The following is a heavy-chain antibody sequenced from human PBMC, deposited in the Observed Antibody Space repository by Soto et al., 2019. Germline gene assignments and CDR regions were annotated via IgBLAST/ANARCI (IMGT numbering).Heavy chain of an antibody. CDR2: IYYSGST. CDR1: GGSISSGGYY. Sequence: QVQLQESGPGLVKPSQTLSLTCTVSGGSISSGGYYWSWIRQHPGKGLEWIGYIYYSGSTYYNPSLKSRVTMSVDTSKNQFSLKLSSVTAADTAVYYCARDIVDCSSTSCYYYYYYMDVWGKGTTVTVSS. J-gene: IGHJ6*03. CDR3: ARDIVDCSSTSCYYYYYYMDV. D-gene: IGHD2-2*01. V-gene: IGHV4-31*03.